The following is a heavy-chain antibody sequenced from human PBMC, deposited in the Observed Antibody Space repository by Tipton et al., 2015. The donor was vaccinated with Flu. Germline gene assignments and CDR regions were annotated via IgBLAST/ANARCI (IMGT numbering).Heavy chain of an antibody. V-gene: IGHV5-51*01. Sequence: QLVQSGAEVKEPGASLRISCKLSGDNFRGQWIGWVRQMSGKGLEWMGIIYPDDSETRYSPSFKGQVSISVDESINTAYLQWSSLKASDTATYYCARHGAGSGYPDWGQGTLVFVSS. CDR3: ARHGAGSGYPD. D-gene: IGHD3-22*01. J-gene: IGHJ4*02. CDR2: IYPDDSET. CDR1: GDNFRGQW.